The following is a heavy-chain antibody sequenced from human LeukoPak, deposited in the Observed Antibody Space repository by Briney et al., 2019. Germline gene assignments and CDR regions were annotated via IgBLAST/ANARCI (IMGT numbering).Heavy chain of an antibody. V-gene: IGHV4-34*01. D-gene: IGHD5-18*01. CDR3: ARGRAAMARPFDY. Sequence: PSETLSLTCAVYGGSFSGYYWSWIRQPPGKGLEWIGEINHSGSTNYNPSLKSRVTISVDTSKNQSSLKLSSVTAADTTVYYCARGRAAMARPFDYWGQGTLVTVSS. CDR2: INHSGST. CDR1: GGSFSGYY. J-gene: IGHJ4*02.